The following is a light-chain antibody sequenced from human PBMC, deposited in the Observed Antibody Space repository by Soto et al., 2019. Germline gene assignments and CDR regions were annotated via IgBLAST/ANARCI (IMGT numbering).Light chain of an antibody. V-gene: IGKV1-5*01. CDR1: QSISSW. CDR2: DAS. Sequence: DIPMTQSPSTLSASVGDRVTITCRASQSISSWLAWYQRKPGKAPNLLIYDASSLQSGVPSRFSGSRSGTEFTLTISSLQPDDFATYYCQQYNSFWTFGQGTRVEI. J-gene: IGKJ1*01. CDR3: QQYNSFWT.